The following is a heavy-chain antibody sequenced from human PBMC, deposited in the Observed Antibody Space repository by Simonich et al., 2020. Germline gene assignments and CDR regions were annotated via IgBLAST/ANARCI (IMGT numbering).Heavy chain of an antibody. J-gene: IGHJ2*01. CDR2: INPNSGGT. CDR1: GYTFTGYY. V-gene: IGHV1-2*02. D-gene: IGHD6-6*01. CDR3: ARVEYSSSGYFDL. Sequence: QVQLVQSGAEGKKPGASVKVSCKASGYTFTGYYMHWVRQAPGQGLEWMGVINPNSGGTNYAQKCRGRVTMTRDTSISTAYMELSRLRSDDTAVYYCARVEYSSSGYFDLWGRGTLVTVSS.